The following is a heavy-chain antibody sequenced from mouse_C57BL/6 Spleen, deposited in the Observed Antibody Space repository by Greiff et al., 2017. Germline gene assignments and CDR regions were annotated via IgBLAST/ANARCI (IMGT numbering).Heavy chain of an antibody. CDR2: LSSGSSTI. J-gene: IGHJ2*01. CDR3: ARTPPLSYYFDY. V-gene: IGHV5-17*01. CDR1: GFTFSDYG. Sequence: EVLLVESGGGLVKPGGSLKLSCAASGFTFSDYGMHLVRQAPEKGLEWVAYLSSGSSTIYYADTVKGRFTISRDNAKNTLFLQMTSLRSEDTAMYYCARTPPLSYYFDYWGQGTTLTVSS.